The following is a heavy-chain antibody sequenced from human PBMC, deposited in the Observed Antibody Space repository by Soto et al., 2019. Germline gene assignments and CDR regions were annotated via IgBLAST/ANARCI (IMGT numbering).Heavy chain of an antibody. D-gene: IGHD2-8*01. CDR3: ARQVYPTEGYWFDP. Sequence: PSETLSLTCTVSGGSISSYYWSWIRQPPGKGLEWIGYIYYSGSTNYNPSLKSRVTISVDTSKNQFSLKLSSVTAADTAVYYCARQVYPTEGYWFDPWGQGTLVTVSS. CDR1: GGSISSYY. V-gene: IGHV4-59*08. J-gene: IGHJ5*02. CDR2: IYYSGST.